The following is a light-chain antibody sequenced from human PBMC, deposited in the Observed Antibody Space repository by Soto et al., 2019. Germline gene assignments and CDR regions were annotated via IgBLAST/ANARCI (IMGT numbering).Light chain of an antibody. V-gene: IGLV2-14*03. CDR1: SSDVGGYNY. CDR3: SSYTTSSTVV. Sequence: QSALTRPASVSGSPGQSITISCTGSSSDVGGYNYVSWYQQHHPGKAPKLMIYDVSNRPSGVSNRFSGSKSGNTASLTISGLQAEDEADYYCSSYTTSSTVVFGGGTKLTVL. CDR2: DVS. J-gene: IGLJ2*01.